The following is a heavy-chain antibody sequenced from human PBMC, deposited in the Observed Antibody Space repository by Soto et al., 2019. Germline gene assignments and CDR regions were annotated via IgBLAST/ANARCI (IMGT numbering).Heavy chain of an antibody. Sequence: GESLKISCKGSGYRFTTYWISWVRQTPGKGLEWMGIIYPGDSDTRYSPSFQGQVTISADKSISTAYLQWSSLRASGTAIYYCARGGISSSYYYYALDVWGQGTTVTVSS. J-gene: IGHJ6*02. CDR3: ARGGISSSYYYYALDV. CDR2: IYPGDSDT. V-gene: IGHV5-51*01. CDR1: GYRFTTYW. D-gene: IGHD6-6*01.